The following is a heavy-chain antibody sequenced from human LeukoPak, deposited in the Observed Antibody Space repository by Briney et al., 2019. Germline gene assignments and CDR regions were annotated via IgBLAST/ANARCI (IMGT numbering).Heavy chain of an antibody. CDR1: GFTFSSYA. CDR3: ARGGYYYDSSGYIREVDY. Sequence: PGGSLRLSCAASGFTFSSYAMHWVRQAPGKGLEYVSAICSNGGSTYYANSVKGRFTISRDNSKNTLYLQMGSLRAEDMAVYYCARGGYYYDSSGYIREVDYWGQGTLVTVSS. D-gene: IGHD3-22*01. V-gene: IGHV3-64*01. CDR2: ICSNGGST. J-gene: IGHJ4*02.